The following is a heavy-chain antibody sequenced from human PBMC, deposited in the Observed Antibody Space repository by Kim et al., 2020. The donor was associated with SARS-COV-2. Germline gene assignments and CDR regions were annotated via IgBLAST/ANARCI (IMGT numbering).Heavy chain of an antibody. J-gene: IGHJ5*02. V-gene: IGHV4-39*01. D-gene: IGHD3-10*01. CDR3: ARRGVRGVIGFDP. Sequence: SNPSLKRRAPISVETSKTQFSLKMSSVTATDTAVYYCARRGVRGVIGFDPWGQGTLVTVSS.